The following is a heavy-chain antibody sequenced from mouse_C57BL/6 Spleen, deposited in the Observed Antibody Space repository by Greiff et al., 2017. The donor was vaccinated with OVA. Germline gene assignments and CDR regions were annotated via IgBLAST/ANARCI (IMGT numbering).Heavy chain of an antibody. CDR3: ARSYYGSSFYFDY. CDR2: IDPSDSET. V-gene: IGHV1-52*01. CDR1: GYTFISYW. J-gene: IGHJ2*01. D-gene: IGHD1-1*01. Sequence: QVQLQQPGAELVRPGSSVKLSCKASGYTFISYWIHWVKQRPIQGLEWIGNIDPSDSETHYNQKFKDKATLTVDKSSSTAYMQLSSLTSEDSAVYYCARSYYGSSFYFDYWGQGTTLTVSS.